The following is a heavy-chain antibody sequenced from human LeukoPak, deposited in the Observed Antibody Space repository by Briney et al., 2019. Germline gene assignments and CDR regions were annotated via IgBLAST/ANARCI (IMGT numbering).Heavy chain of an antibody. J-gene: IGHJ6*03. Sequence: GGSLRLSCAASGFTFSDYYMSWIRQAPGKGLEWVSYISSSGSTIYYADSVKGRFTISRDNAKNSLYLQLNSLRSEDTAVYSCARDTSIVDPAGYMDVWGKGTTVTVSS. CDR1: GFTFSDYY. CDR3: ARDTSIVDPAGYMDV. CDR2: ISSSGSTI. V-gene: IGHV3-11*04. D-gene: IGHD6-6*01.